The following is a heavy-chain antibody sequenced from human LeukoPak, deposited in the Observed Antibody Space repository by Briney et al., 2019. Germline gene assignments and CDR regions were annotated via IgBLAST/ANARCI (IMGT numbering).Heavy chain of an antibody. V-gene: IGHV3-23*01. CDR3: AKDNGSGWYGGGFDP. CDR2: ISGSGGST. Sequence: LTGGSLRFSCAASGFTFSSYAMSWVRQAPGKGLEWVSAISGSGGSTYYADSVKGRFTISRDNSKNTLYLQMNSLRAEDTAVYYCAKDNGSGWYGGGFDPWGQGTLVTVSS. J-gene: IGHJ5*02. D-gene: IGHD6-19*01. CDR1: GFTFSSYA.